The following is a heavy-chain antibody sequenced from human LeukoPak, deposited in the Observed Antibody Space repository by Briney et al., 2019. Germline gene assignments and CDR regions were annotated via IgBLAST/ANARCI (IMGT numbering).Heavy chain of an antibody. CDR2: INHSGST. CDR3: ARAGPTFDY. J-gene: IGHJ4*02. Sequence: SETLSLTCAVYGGSFSGYYWSWIRQPPGKGLEWIGEINHSGSTNYNPSLKSRVTISVDTSKNQFSLKLSSVTAADTAVYYCARAGPTFDYWGQGTLVTVSS. CDR1: GGSFSGYY. V-gene: IGHV4-34*01. D-gene: IGHD3-10*01.